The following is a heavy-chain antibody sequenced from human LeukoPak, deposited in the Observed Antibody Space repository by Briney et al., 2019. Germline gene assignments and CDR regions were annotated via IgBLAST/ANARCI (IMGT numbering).Heavy chain of an antibody. J-gene: IGHJ4*02. CDR2: MNPNSGNT. CDR3: ARTGGLGEAFDY. V-gene: IGHV1-8*01. Sequence: ASVKVSCKASGYTFTSYDINWVRQATGQGLEWMGWMNPNSGNTGYAQKFQGRVTTTRNTSISTAYMELSSLRSEDTAVYYCARTGGLGEAFDYWGQGTLVTVSS. D-gene: IGHD3-16*01. CDR1: GYTFTSYD.